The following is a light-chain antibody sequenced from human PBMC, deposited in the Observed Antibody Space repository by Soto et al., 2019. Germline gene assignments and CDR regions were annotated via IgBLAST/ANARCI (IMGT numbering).Light chain of an antibody. CDR3: QQYHNWPPRYT. Sequence: EVVMTQSPATLSVSPGERATLSCRASQSVSSNLAWYQQRPGQAPRLLIYGASTRATGIPARFSGSGSGTEFTRTISSLQSEDFAVYYCQQYHNWPPRYTFGQGTKLEI. J-gene: IGKJ2*01. CDR1: QSVSSN. V-gene: IGKV3-15*01. CDR2: GAS.